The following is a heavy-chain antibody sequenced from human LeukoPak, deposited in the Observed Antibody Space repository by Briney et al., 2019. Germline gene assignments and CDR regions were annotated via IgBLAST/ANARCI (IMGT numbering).Heavy chain of an antibody. D-gene: IGHD5-18*01. Sequence: ASVKVSCKASGYTFTDYYMHWVRQAPGQGLEWMGWINLNSGGTHLAQEFQGRVTMTRDTSISTAYMELSRLRSDDTAMHYCANIQKWLPYWGQGTLVTVSS. CDR1: GYTFTDYY. CDR3: ANIQKWLPY. J-gene: IGHJ4*02. CDR2: INLNSGGT. V-gene: IGHV1-2*02.